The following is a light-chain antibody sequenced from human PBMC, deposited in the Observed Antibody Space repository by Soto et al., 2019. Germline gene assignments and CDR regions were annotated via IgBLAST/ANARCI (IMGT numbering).Light chain of an antibody. CDR1: QSVSSN. V-gene: IGKV3-15*01. J-gene: IGKJ2*01. CDR3: QQYNNWPYT. Sequence: EIAMTQSPATLSVYPGASATISCRASQSVSSNLAWYQQKPGQAPRLLIYGASTRATGIPARFSGSGSGTEFTLTISSLQSEDFAVYYCQQYNNWPYTFGQGTKV. CDR2: GAS.